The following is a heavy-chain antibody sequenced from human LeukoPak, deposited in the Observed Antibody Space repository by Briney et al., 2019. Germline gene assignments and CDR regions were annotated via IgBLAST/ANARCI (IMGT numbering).Heavy chain of an antibody. D-gene: IGHD3-3*01. V-gene: IGHV4-31*03. CDR1: GGSISSGAYY. J-gene: IGHJ5*02. Sequence: SETLSLTCTVSGGSISSGAYYWSWMRQLPGKGLEWNGYIYYSGSTYYNPSLKSRVTISVDTSKNQFSLKLSSVTAADTAVYYCARAAWSGYYSPETGVDPWGQGTLVTVSS. CDR2: IYYSGST. CDR3: ARAAWSGYYSPETGVDP.